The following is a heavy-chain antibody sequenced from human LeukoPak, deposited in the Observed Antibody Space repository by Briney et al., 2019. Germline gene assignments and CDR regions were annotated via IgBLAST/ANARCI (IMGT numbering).Heavy chain of an antibody. CDR1: GFSFSSYW. D-gene: IGHD4-11*01. Sequence: GGSLRLSCAASGFSFSSYWMNWVRQAPGKGLVWVAHINTDGRATTYADSVKGRFTVARDNAKNTLYLEMNRLRVEDTAVYYCARDNAYMFDFWGQGTQVTVSS. J-gene: IGHJ4*02. CDR2: INTDGRAT. CDR3: ARDNAYMFDF. V-gene: IGHV3-74*01.